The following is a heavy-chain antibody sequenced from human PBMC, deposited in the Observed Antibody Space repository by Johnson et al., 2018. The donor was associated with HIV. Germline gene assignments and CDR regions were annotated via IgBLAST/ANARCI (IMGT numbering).Heavy chain of an antibody. CDR1: GFTFSDYY. Sequence: VQLVESGGGLVKPGGSLRLSCAASGFTFSDYYMSWIRQAPGKGLEWVSAISGSGGSTYYADSVKGRFTISRDNSKNTLYLQMNSLRAEDTAVYYCTKGDCSGGSCYSFTDAFDIWGQGTMVTVSS. CDR3: TKGDCSGGSCYSFTDAFDI. J-gene: IGHJ3*02. CDR2: ISGSGGST. D-gene: IGHD2-15*01. V-gene: IGHV3-23*04.